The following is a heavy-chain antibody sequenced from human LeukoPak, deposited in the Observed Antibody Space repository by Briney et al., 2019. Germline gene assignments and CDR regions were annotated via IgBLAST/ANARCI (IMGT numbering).Heavy chain of an antibody. CDR3: ARHRGYQSSIAVAGDFDY. V-gene: IGHV5-10-1*01. J-gene: IGHJ4*02. CDR2: IDPSDSYT. Sequence: GESLKISCKGSGYSFTSYWISWVRQMPGKGLEWMGRIDPSDSYTNYSPSFQGHVTISADKSISTAYLQWSSLKASDTAMYYCARHRGYQSSIAVAGDFDYWGQGTLVTVSS. CDR1: GYSFTSYW. D-gene: IGHD6-19*01.